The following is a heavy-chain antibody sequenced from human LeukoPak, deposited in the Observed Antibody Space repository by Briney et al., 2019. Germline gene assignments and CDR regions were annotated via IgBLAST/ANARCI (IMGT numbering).Heavy chain of an antibody. CDR1: GYTFTGYY. D-gene: IGHD5-12*01. CDR3: ARVSGGYVYYFDF. J-gene: IGHJ4*02. Sequence: EASVKVSCKTSGYTFTGYYMHWVRQAPGQGLEWMGWVNPNSGDTNYAQKFRGWVTMTTDTSISTGYMELGRLKSDDTAVYYCARVSGGYVYYFDFWGQGTLVTVSS. CDR2: VNPNSGDT. V-gene: IGHV1-2*04.